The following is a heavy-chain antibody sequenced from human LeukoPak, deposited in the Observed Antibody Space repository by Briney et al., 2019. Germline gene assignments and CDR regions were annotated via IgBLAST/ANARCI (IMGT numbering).Heavy chain of an antibody. CDR2: IRSKAYGGTT. V-gene: IGHV3-49*03. Sequence: GGSLRLSCTASGFTFGDYAMSWFRQAPGKGLEWVGFIRSKAYGGTTEYAASVKGGFTISRDDSKSIAYLQMNSLKTEDTAVYYCTRDLYNWNYHFDYWGQGTLVTVSS. CDR1: GFTFGDYA. D-gene: IGHD1-7*01. CDR3: TRDLYNWNYHFDY. J-gene: IGHJ4*02.